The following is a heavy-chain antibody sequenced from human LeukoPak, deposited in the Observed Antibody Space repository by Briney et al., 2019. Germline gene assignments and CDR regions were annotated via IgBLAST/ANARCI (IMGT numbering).Heavy chain of an antibody. CDR2: MHYSGVS. V-gene: IGHV4-59*01. J-gene: IGHJ4*02. D-gene: IGHD4/OR15-4a*01. CDR1: GDSISSYY. Sequence: SETLSLTCTVSGDSISSYYWSWIRQPPGKGLEYIAYMHYSGVSNYNPSLKSRVTMSVDTSKNQLSLRLTSVTAADTAVYYCARILYGSNAFGYWGQGTLVTVSS. CDR3: ARILYGSNAFGY.